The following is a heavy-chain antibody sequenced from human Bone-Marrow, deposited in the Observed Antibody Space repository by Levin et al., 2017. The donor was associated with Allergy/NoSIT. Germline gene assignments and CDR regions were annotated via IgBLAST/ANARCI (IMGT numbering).Heavy chain of an antibody. CDR3: ARVNGYDFDY. CDR1: GGSISGGGYY. D-gene: IGHD5-12*01. CDR2: IYYSGNT. J-gene: IGHJ4*02. Sequence: SETLSLTCTVSGGSISGGGYYWSWIRQHPGKGLEWIGYIYYSGNTYYNPSLKSRVIISVVTSKNQLSLKLTSVTVADTAVYYCARVNGYDFDYWGQGTLVTVSS. V-gene: IGHV4-31*03.